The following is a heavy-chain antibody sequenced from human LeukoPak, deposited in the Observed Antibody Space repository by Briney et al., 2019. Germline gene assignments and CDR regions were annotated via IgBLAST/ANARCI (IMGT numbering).Heavy chain of an antibody. Sequence: GGSLRLSCAASGFTFSSYAMYWVSQAPGKGLEWVAVISYDGSNKYYADSVKGRFTISRDNSKNTLYLQMNSLRAEDTAVYYCAIQHRGYSYGPWGQGTLVTVSS. CDR2: ISYDGSNK. V-gene: IGHV3-30-3*01. CDR1: GFTFSSYA. CDR3: AIQHRGYSYGP. D-gene: IGHD5-18*01. J-gene: IGHJ5*02.